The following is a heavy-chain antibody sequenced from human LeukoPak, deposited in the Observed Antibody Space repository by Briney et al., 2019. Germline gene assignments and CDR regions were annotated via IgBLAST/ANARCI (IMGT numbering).Heavy chain of an antibody. CDR3: ARVRRTRTFDYYMDV. V-gene: IGHV4-4*07. Sequence: SETLSLTCTVSGGSISSYYWSWIRQPAGKGLECIGRIYSSGTTNFNPSLKSQVTLSVETSKNQVSLRLYSVTSADTAVYYCARVRRTRTFDYYMDVWGKGTTVTVSS. CDR2: IYSSGTT. J-gene: IGHJ6*03. CDR1: GGSISSYY. D-gene: IGHD3-10*01.